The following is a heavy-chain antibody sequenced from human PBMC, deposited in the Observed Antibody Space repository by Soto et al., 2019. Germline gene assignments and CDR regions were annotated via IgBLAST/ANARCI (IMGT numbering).Heavy chain of an antibody. Sequence: SQTLSLTCAITGDSVSSNSAGWSWVRQSPSRGLEWLGRTYYRSKWYYEYAVSVRGRITINPDTSKNQYSLQLNSVAPEDTAVYFCARGEQYSGRIFDYWGQGTLVTVSS. CDR1: GDSVSSNSAG. CDR3: ARGEQYSGRIFDY. CDR2: TYYRSKWYY. V-gene: IGHV6-1*01. D-gene: IGHD1-26*01. J-gene: IGHJ4*01.